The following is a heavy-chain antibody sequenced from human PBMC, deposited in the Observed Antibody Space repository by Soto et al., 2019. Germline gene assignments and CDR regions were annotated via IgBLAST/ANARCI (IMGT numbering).Heavy chain of an antibody. V-gene: IGHV4-59*01. CDR3: GRVSRTTHKAWSDL. CDR1: GGSISNYY. CDR2: IYYSGST. D-gene: IGHD2-2*01. Sequence: SETLSLTCSVSGGSISNYYGSWIRQPPWKGLEWMGYIYYSGSTNYNPSLKSRVTMSVDTPKNQFSLKLSSVTAADTAVYYCGRVSRTTHKAWSDLLGQGTRVLFSS. J-gene: IGHJ5*02.